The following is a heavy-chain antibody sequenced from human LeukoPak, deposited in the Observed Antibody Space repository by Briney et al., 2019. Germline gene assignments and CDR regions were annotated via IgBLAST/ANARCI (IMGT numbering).Heavy chain of an antibody. CDR3: AKTYYYDSSGYPEVNFDY. CDR1: GFTFSSYS. CDR2: ISSSSSYI. V-gene: IGHV3-21*01. Sequence: GRSLRLSCAASGFTFSSYSMNWVRQAPGKGLEWVSSISSSSSYIYYADSVRGRFTISRDNAKNSLYLQMNSLRAEDTAVYYCAKTYYYDSSGYPEVNFDYWGQGTLVAVSS. D-gene: IGHD3-22*01. J-gene: IGHJ4*02.